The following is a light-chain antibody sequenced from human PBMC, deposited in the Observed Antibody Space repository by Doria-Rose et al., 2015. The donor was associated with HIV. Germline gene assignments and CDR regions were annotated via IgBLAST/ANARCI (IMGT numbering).Light chain of an antibody. Sequence: AIRMTQSPSSLSASTGDRVTITCRASQDISNYLAWYQQKRGKAPKLLIYAASTLQSGVPSRFSGSGSGTDFTLTISYLQSEDFATYYCQQYYSYPPTFGQGTKVEVK. V-gene: IGKV1-8*01. J-gene: IGKJ1*01. CDR3: QQYYSYPPT. CDR2: AAS. CDR1: QDISNY.